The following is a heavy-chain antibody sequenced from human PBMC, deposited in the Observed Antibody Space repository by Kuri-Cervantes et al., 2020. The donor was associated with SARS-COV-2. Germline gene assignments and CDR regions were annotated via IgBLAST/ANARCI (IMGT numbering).Heavy chain of an antibody. CDR3: AKDQWELLGGGY. D-gene: IGHD1-26*01. Sequence: ETLSLTCAASGFTFSSYAMSWVRQAPGKGLGWVSAISGSGGSTYYADSVKGRFTISRDNSKNTLYLQMKSLRAEDTAVYYCAKDQWELLGGGYWGQGTLVTVSS. CDR2: ISGSGGST. CDR1: GFTFSSYA. J-gene: IGHJ4*02. V-gene: IGHV3-23*01.